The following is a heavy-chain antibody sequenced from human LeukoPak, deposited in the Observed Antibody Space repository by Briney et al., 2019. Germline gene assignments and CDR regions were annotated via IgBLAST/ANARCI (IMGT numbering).Heavy chain of an antibody. CDR1: GGSISSYY. V-gene: IGHV4-59*08. CDR2: IYYSGST. J-gene: IGHJ5*02. Sequence: SETLSLTCTVSGGSISSYYWSWIRQPPGKGLEWIGYIYYSGSTNYNPSLKSRVTISVDTSKNQFPLKLSSVTAADTAVYYCARHLKNNRFDPWGQGTLVTVSS. CDR3: ARHLKNNRFDP.